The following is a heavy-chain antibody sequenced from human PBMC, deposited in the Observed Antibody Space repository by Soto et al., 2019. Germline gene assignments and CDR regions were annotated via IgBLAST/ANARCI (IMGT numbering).Heavy chain of an antibody. D-gene: IGHD3-10*01. CDR3: AREVKGVTSFDY. Sequence: QVRLIQSGPEMMQPGASVRVSCTASGFTALSYAFHWVRQAPGQGPEWLGWLNGGVDGTSYSQRLQGRVTISRDTSTNTVYLEVKSLTSEDTAVSYCAREVKGVTSFDYWGQGTLVTVSS. CDR1: GFTALSYA. CDR2: LNGGVDGT. V-gene: IGHV1-3*01. J-gene: IGHJ4*02.